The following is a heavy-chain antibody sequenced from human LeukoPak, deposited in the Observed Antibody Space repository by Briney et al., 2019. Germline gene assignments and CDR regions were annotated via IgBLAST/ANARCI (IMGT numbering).Heavy chain of an antibody. CDR2: ISSSSSYI. CDR1: GFTFSSYA. D-gene: IGHD3-22*01. Sequence: PGGSLRLSCAASGFTFSSYAISWVRQAPGKGLEWVSSISSSSSYIYYADSVKGRFTISRDNAKNSLYLQMNSLRAEDTAVYYCASDSSGYYYYMDVWGKGTTVTVSS. V-gene: IGHV3-21*01. J-gene: IGHJ6*03. CDR3: ASDSSGYYYYMDV.